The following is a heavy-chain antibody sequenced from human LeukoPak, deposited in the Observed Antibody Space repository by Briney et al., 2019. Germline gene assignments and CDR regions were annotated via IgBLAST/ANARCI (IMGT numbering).Heavy chain of an antibody. J-gene: IGHJ4*02. CDR2: IKQDGGEK. V-gene: IGHV3-7*01. D-gene: IGHD1-7*01. Sequence: PGGSLRLSCAASAFTFSSYWMTWVRQAPGKGLEWVANIKQDGGEKYHVGSVKGRFTISRDNAKNSLYLQMNSLRAEDTAVYYCARESGNWNFRYFDYWGQGTLVTVSS. CDR3: ARESGNWNFRYFDY. CDR1: AFTFSSYW.